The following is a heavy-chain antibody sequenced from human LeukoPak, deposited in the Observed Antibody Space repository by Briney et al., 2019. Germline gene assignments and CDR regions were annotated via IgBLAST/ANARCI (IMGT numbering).Heavy chain of an antibody. V-gene: IGHV1-46*01. J-gene: IGHJ4*02. CDR2: IDHSCGST. CDR3: ARDYGGNSAFDY. CDR1: GYTFTSYY. Sequence: GASVKVSCKPSGYTFTSYYMHWVRQAPGHGLEGRGIIDHSCGSTSYAQKFQGRVTMTRDTYTSTVYMELSSLGSEDTAVYYCARDYGGNSAFDYWGQGTLVTVSS. D-gene: IGHD4-23*01.